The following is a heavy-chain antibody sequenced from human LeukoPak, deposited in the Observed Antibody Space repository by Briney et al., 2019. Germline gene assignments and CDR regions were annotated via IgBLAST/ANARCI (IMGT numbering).Heavy chain of an antibody. CDR1: GFTFSSYA. Sequence: GGSLILSCAASGFTFSSYAMHWVRQAPGKGLEWVSTISGSGVNTYYADSVKGRFTISRDNSKNTLYLQMNSLRAEDTAVYYCARSIAVAGTGLKAFGYWGQGTLVTVSS. J-gene: IGHJ4*02. CDR3: ARSIAVAGTGLKAFGY. V-gene: IGHV3-23*01. D-gene: IGHD6-19*01. CDR2: ISGSGVNT.